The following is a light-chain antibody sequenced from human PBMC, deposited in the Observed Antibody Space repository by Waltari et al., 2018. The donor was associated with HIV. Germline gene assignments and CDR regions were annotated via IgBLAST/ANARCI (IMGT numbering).Light chain of an antibody. J-gene: IGKJ4*01. CDR1: QPVGSS. Sequence: DVRMIQSPSLVSASVGDSVTIICRASQPVGSSLAWYQHKPGRAPSLLVYRAAALHTGVPTRFIGNGSGIDFTLSIANLQAEDFATYYCQQAKNFPHTFGGGTRVQ. V-gene: IGKV1-12*01. CDR3: QQAKNFPHT. CDR2: RAA.